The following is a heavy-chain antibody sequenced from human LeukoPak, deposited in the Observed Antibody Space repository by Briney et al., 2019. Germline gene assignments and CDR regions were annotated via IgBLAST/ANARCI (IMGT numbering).Heavy chain of an antibody. V-gene: IGHV3-23*01. CDR3: AKYRSGGGGYYSGLEH. D-gene: IGHD2-21*02. Sequence: GGSLRLSCAASGFTFSNYALTWVRQAPGKGLEWVSWTRGSGDIKLYAGSVKGRFTISRTNSENRLYLQMNSLRAEDTAVYYCAKYRSGGGGYYSGLEHWGQGTLVAVSS. J-gene: IGHJ4*02. CDR1: GFTFSNYA. CDR2: TRGSGDIK.